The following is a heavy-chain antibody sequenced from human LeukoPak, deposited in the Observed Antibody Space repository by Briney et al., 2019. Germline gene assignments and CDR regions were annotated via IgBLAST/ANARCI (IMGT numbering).Heavy chain of an antibody. D-gene: IGHD3-9*01. CDR2: VWSDGTTK. J-gene: IGHJ4*02. V-gene: IGHV3-33*01. Sequence: PGRSLRLSCSASGXTFSNYGMHWVRQAPGKGLEWVAVVWSDGTTKNYADSVKGRFTISRDNSKNTLYMQMNSLRAEDTAVYYCARGHYYTDMLTNYWVRYFDYWGQGTLVTVSS. CDR3: ARGHYYTDMLTNYWVRYFDY. CDR1: GXTFSNYG.